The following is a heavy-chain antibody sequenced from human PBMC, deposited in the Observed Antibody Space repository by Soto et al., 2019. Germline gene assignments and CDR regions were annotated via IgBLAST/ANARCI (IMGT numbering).Heavy chain of an antibody. V-gene: IGHV3-11*06. CDR3: TRYAAEVTAFFDH. D-gene: IGHD2-21*02. J-gene: IGHJ4*02. Sequence: VQLVESGGGLVKPGGSLTLSCAASGFIFNDYYMSWIRQALGKGLEWLSNISGSSGSKKYADAGKGRFTIHRDNTKNSLYLEMPGQRAEDTAVYYGTRYAAEVTAFFDHWGQGALVTVSS. CDR1: GFIFNDYY. CDR2: ISGSSGSK.